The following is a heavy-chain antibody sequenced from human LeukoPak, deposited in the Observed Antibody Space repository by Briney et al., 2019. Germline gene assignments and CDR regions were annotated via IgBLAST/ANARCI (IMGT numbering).Heavy chain of an antibody. CDR2: ISGYNGNT. CDR1: GYTFTNYG. J-gene: IGHJ3*02. V-gene: IGHV1-18*01. Sequence: ASVKVSCKASGYTFTNYGISWVRQAPGQGLEWMGWISGYNGNTNYAQELQGRVTMTTDTSPNTAYMELRSLRSDDTAVYYCARRRIVAGTDAFDIWGQGTMVTVSS. CDR3: ARRRIVAGTDAFDI. D-gene: IGHD6-19*01.